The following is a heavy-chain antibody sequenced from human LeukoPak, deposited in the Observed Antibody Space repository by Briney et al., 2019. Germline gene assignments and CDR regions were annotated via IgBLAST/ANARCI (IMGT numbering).Heavy chain of an antibody. CDR2: IYYSGST. Sequence: SETLSLTCTVSGGSISSYYWSWIRQPPGKGLEWIGYIYYSGSTNYNPSLKSRVTISVDTSKNQFSLKLSSVTAADTAVYYCARDLRGMTAVPLGDWGQGTLVTVSS. CDR1: GGSISSYY. D-gene: IGHD2-21*02. J-gene: IGHJ4*02. CDR3: ARDLRGMTAVPLGD. V-gene: IGHV4-59*12.